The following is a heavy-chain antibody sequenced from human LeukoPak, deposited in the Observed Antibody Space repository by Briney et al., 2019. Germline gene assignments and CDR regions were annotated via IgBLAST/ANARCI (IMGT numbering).Heavy chain of an antibody. CDR2: IFSGGST. V-gene: IGHV3-66*01. CDR3: ATNYYYYGMDV. Sequence: AGGSLRLSCAASGFTVSSNYVGWVRQAPGEGLEWVSVIFSGGSTYYADSVKGRFTISRDNSKNTLFLQMNSLRAEDTGVYYCATNYYYYGMDVWGQGTTVTVSS. J-gene: IGHJ6*02. CDR1: GFTVSSNY.